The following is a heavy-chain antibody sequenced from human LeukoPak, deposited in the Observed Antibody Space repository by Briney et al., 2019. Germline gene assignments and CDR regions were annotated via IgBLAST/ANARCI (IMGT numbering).Heavy chain of an antibody. Sequence: SETLSLTCTVSGVSIRSYYWSWIRQPPGKGLEWIGYMHHSGSTKHNPYLKSRVTMSVDKSKNQFSLKLNSVTAADTAVYYCANGGSGTPLFDYWGQGTLVTVSS. J-gene: IGHJ4*02. V-gene: IGHV4-59*12. CDR3: ANGGSGTPLFDY. CDR2: MHHSGST. D-gene: IGHD3-10*01. CDR1: GVSIRSYY.